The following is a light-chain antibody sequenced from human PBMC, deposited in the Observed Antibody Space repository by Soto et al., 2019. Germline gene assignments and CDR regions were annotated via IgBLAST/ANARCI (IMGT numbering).Light chain of an antibody. Sequence: DIQMTQSPSTLSASVGDRVTITCRASQSISSWLAWYQQKPGKAPKVLIYKASSLESGVPSRFSGSGSGTEFTLTISSMQPDEFATYYCLQYNSYSTFGPGTKVDIK. V-gene: IGKV1-5*03. CDR2: KAS. CDR1: QSISSW. CDR3: LQYNSYST. J-gene: IGKJ3*01.